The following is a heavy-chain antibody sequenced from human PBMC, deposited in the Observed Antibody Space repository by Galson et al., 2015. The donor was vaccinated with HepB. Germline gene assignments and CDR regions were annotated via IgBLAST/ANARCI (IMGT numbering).Heavy chain of an antibody. D-gene: IGHD4-17*01. CDR1: GHTLTELS. CDR3: AADPHRTTVTTMLF. CDR2: YAPEDGET. J-gene: IGHJ4*02. V-gene: IGHV1-24*01. Sequence: SVTVSCKVSGHTLTELSVHWVRLIPGKGLEWMGGYAPEDGETIYAQKFQGRFTMTEDTSTAYTHLNNLGSDDTAVYYCAADPHRTTVTTMLFWGQGTLVAVSS.